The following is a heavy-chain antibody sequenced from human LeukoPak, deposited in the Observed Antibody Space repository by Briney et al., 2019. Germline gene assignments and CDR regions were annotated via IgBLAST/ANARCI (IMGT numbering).Heavy chain of an antibody. CDR2: INPRSGST. CDR1: GYTFTSFY. D-gene: IGHD1-26*01. Sequence: GASVKVSCKPSGYTFTSFYMHWVRQAPGQGLDWMGVINPRSGSTTYAQKFQGRVTMTRDMSTSTVYMELSSLRSDDAAVYYCARGGSYLSAFDIWGQGTMVTVSS. J-gene: IGHJ3*02. CDR3: ARGGSYLSAFDI. V-gene: IGHV1-46*01.